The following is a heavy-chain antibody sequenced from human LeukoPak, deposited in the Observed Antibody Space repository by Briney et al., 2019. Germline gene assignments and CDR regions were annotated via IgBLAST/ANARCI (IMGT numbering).Heavy chain of an antibody. Sequence: SETLSLTCTVSGGSISSSSSYWGWIRQPPGKGLEWIGSIYYSGSTYYNPSLKSRVTISVDTSKNQFSLKLSSVTAADTAVYYCARHSGWQINYWGQGTLVTVSS. CDR2: IYYSGST. D-gene: IGHD6-19*01. J-gene: IGHJ4*02. V-gene: IGHV4-39*01. CDR1: GGSISSSSSY. CDR3: ARHSGWQINY.